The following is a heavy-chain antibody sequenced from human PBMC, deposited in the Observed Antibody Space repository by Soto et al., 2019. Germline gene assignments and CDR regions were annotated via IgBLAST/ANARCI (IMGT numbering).Heavy chain of an antibody. J-gene: IGHJ4*02. CDR1: GFSLSTYHMG. CDR3: AHAGDYDLLTFDH. D-gene: IGHD4-17*01. Sequence: QITLKVSGPTLLRPAQTLTLTCDFSGFSLSTYHMGVAWIRQPPGKALEWLALVYWDDDKRYSPSLKDRLAISKDTSSNQVVLTITNIDPGDSATYFCAHAGDYDLLTFDHWGPGTLVTVSS. CDR2: VYWDDDK. V-gene: IGHV2-5*02.